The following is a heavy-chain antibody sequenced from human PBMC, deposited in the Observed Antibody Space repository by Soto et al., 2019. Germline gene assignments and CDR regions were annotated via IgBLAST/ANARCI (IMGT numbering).Heavy chain of an antibody. V-gene: IGHV4-59*01. Sequence: PSETLCLTCTVSGGSISSYYWSWIRQPPGKGLEWIGYIYYSGSTNYNPSLKSRVTISVDTSKNQFSLKLSSVTAADTAVYYCARDLTTVTPRGYYYYMDVWGKGPTVTVSS. D-gene: IGHD4-17*01. CDR2: IYYSGST. CDR1: GGSISSYY. J-gene: IGHJ6*03. CDR3: ARDLTTVTPRGYYYYMDV.